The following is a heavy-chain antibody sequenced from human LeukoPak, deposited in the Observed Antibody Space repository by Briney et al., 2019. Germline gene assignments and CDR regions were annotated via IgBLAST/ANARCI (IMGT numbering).Heavy chain of an antibody. Sequence: GRSLRISCAASGFTFNSYAMHWVRQAPGKGLEWVAVISFDGSNKYYADSVKGRFTISRDNSKNTLSLQMNSLRPEDTAVYYCAKEPMDNWGPGTLVTVSS. CDR3: AKEPMDN. V-gene: IGHV3-30*04. CDR2: ISFDGSNK. D-gene: IGHD1-26*01. J-gene: IGHJ4*02. CDR1: GFTFNSYA.